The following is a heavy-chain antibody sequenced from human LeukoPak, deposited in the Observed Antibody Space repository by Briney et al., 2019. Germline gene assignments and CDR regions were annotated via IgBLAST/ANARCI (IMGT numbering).Heavy chain of an antibody. V-gene: IGHV4-34*01. Sequence: SETLSLTCAVYGGSLSVHYWSWIRQPPGKGLEWIGESNHSGSTNYNPSLKSRVTISVDTSKKQFSLKLSSVTAADTAVYYCARVRMMFDYWGQGTLVTVSS. CDR1: GGSLSVHY. J-gene: IGHJ4*02. CDR2: SNHSGST. D-gene: IGHD3-16*01. CDR3: ARVRMMFDY.